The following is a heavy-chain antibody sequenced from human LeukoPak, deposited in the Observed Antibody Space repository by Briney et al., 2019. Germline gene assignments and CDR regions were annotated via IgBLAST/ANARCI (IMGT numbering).Heavy chain of an antibody. D-gene: IGHD1-1*01. V-gene: IGHV3-74*03. CDR1: GFTFSSFW. CDR3: VRHNAARAFDI. Sequence: QPGGSLRLSCAASGFTFSSFWMHWVRQAPGKGLVWVSRVSDDGSTTTYADSVKGRFTISRDNAMNTLYLQLNSLRPDDTAVYYCVRHNAARAFDIWGQGTMVIVSS. J-gene: IGHJ3*02. CDR2: VSDDGSTT.